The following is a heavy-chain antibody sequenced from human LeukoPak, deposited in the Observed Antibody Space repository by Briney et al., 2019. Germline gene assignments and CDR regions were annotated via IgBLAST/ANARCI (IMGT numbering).Heavy chain of an antibody. J-gene: IGHJ2*01. V-gene: IGHV4-30-4*01. D-gene: IGHD5-18*01. Sequence: SETLSLTCTVSGGSISSGDYYWSWIRQPPGKGLEWIGYIYYSGSTYYNPSLKSRVTISVDTSKNQFSLKLSSVTAADTALYYCARSLYSYGPGAYFDLWGRGTLVTVSS. CDR3: ARSLYSYGPGAYFDL. CDR1: GGSISSGDYY. CDR2: IYYSGST.